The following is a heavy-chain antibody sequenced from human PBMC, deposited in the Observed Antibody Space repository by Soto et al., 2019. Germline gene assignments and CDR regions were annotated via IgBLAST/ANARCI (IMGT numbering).Heavy chain of an antibody. D-gene: IGHD3-16*01. J-gene: IGHJ3*02. Sequence: QMQLVQSGPEVKKPGTSVKVSCKASGFTFTSSAVQWVRQARGQRLEWIGWIVVGSGNTNYAQKFQERVTITRDMSTSTAYMELSSLRSEDTAVYYCAAEGGRLRRSDAFDIWGQGTMVTVSS. CDR1: GFTFTSSA. CDR3: AAEGGRLRRSDAFDI. V-gene: IGHV1-58*01. CDR2: IVVGSGNT.